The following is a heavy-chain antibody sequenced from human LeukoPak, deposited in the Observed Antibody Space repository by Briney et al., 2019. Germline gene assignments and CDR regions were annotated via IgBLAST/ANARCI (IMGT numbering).Heavy chain of an antibody. Sequence: PSETLSLTCTVSGGSISSGSYYWSWIRQPAGKGLEWIGRIYTSGSTNYNPSLKSRVTISVDTSKNQFSLKLSSVTAADTAVYYCARAEPKGFLEWSPSPFPENLWGQGTLVTVSS. V-gene: IGHV4-61*02. CDR2: IYTSGST. J-gene: IGHJ4*02. D-gene: IGHD3-3*01. CDR1: GGSISSGSYY. CDR3: ARAEPKGFLEWSPSPFPENL.